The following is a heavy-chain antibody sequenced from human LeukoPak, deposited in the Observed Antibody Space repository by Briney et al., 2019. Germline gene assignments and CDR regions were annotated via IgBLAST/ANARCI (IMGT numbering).Heavy chain of an antibody. V-gene: IGHV1-2*02. CDR1: GYTFTGYY. CDR2: INPNSGGT. D-gene: IGHD2-21*01. Sequence: GASVKVSCKASGYTFTGYYMHWVRQAPGQGLEWMGWINPNSGGTNYAQKFQGRVTMTRDTSISTAYMELSRLRSDGTAVYYCARVISDAGFIRSDLFDYWGQGTLVTVSS. J-gene: IGHJ4*02. CDR3: ARVISDAGFIRSDLFDY.